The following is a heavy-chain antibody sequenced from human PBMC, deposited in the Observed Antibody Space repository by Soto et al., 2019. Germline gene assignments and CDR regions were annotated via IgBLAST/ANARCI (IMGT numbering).Heavy chain of an antibody. Sequence: PGGSLRLSCAASGFTFSSYGMHWVRQAPGKGLEWVAVISYEGSNKYYADSVKGRFTISSDNSKNTLYLQMNRLRAEDTAVYYCAKGLRRVHHYYYVMNVWGQGTTVTVSS. J-gene: IGHJ6*02. CDR2: ISYEGSNK. V-gene: IGHV3-30*18. CDR3: AKGLRRVHHYYYVMNV. CDR1: GFTFSSYG. D-gene: IGHD3-16*01.